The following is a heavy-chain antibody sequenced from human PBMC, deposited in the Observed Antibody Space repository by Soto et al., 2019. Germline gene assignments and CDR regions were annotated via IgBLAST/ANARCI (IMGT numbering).Heavy chain of an antibody. Sequence: PGGSLILSCAASGFTFSIYAMSWVRQAPGKGLEWVSAISASGGSTYYADSVKGRFTISRDNSKNTLYLQMNSLRAEDTAVYYCVKDLGDSSGYPTYYFYYWGQGTLVTVSS. D-gene: IGHD3-22*01. CDR2: ISASGGST. CDR3: VKDLGDSSGYPTYYFYY. J-gene: IGHJ4*02. V-gene: IGHV3-23*01. CDR1: GFTFSIYA.